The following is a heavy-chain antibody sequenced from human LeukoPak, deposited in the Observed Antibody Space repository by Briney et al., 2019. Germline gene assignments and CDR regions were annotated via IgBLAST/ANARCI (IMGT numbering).Heavy chain of an antibody. J-gene: IGHJ6*02. CDR1: GYTFTGYH. V-gene: IGHV1-2*06. CDR3: ARDAFYDILTGYYPWYYYGMDV. D-gene: IGHD3-9*01. Sequence: GASVKVSCKASGYTFTGYHMHWVRQAPGQGLEWMGRINPNSGGTNYAQKFQGRVTMTRDTSISTAYMELSRLRSDDTAVYYCARDAFYDILTGYYPWYYYGMDVWGQGTTVTVSS. CDR2: INPNSGGT.